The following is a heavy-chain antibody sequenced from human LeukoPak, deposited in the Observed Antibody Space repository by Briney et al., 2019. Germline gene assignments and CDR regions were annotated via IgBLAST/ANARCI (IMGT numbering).Heavy chain of an antibody. J-gene: IGHJ4*02. V-gene: IGHV1-2*02. Sequence: GASVKVSCKASGYTFTSYAMNWVRQAPGQGLEWMGWINPNSGGTNYAQKFQGRVTMTRDTSISTAYMELSRLRSDDTAVYYCATIKLVSQPFDYWGQGTLVTVSS. D-gene: IGHD6-6*01. CDR2: INPNSGGT. CDR1: GYTFTSYA. CDR3: ATIKLVSQPFDY.